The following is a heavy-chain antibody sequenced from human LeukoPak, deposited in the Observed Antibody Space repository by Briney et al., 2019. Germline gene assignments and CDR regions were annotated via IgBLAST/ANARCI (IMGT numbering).Heavy chain of an antibody. CDR1: GYTFTGYY. CDR2: INPNSGGT. Sequence: ASVKVSCKASGYTFTGYYMHWVRQAPGQGLEWMGWINPNSGGTNYAQKFQGRVTMTRDTSISTAYMELSRLRSDDTAVYYCARYEDFWKTDEAFDIWGQGTMVTVSS. D-gene: IGHD3-3*02. CDR3: ARYEDFWKTDEAFDI. V-gene: IGHV1-2*02. J-gene: IGHJ3*02.